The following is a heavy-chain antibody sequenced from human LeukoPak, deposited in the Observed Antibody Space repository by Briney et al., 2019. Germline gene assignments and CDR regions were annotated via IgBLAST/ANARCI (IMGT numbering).Heavy chain of an antibody. V-gene: IGHV3-30*02. Sequence: GGSLRLSCAASGFTFSNYGMHWVRQAPGKGLEWVALISFDGSQKYYADSVKGRFTISRDNSKNTLYLQMNSLRAEDTAVYYCARDRLGYYYGSGSYSKWATGFDYWGQGTLVTVTS. D-gene: IGHD3-10*01. CDR3: ARDRLGYYYGSGSYSKWATGFDY. CDR2: ISFDGSQK. CDR1: GFTFSNYG. J-gene: IGHJ4*02.